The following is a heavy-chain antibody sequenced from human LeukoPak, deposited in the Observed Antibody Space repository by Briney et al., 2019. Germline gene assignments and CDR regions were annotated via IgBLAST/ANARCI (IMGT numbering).Heavy chain of an antibody. J-gene: IGHJ4*02. Sequence: GESLKISCNGSGYXFTHNWIGWVRQMPGKGLEWMGIIYPGDSDTRYSPSFEGQVTISVDKSISTAYLQWSSLKASDTAMYYCARQTRDGSGSRGYSFDFWGQGTLVTVSS. CDR3: ARQTRDGSGSRGYSFDF. CDR1: GYXFTHNW. CDR2: IYPGDSDT. D-gene: IGHD3-10*01. V-gene: IGHV5-51*01.